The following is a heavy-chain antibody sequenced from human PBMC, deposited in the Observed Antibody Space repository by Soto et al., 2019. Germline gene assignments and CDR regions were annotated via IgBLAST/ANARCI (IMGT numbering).Heavy chain of an antibody. CDR3: ARVHVMVVAGSTFDY. V-gene: IGHV4-38-2*02. D-gene: IGHD6-19*01. CDR1: GDSISSGSY. CDR2: IYHGGTT. Sequence: SETLSLTCTVSGDSISSGSYWGWIRQPPGEGPEWIASIYHGGTTFFNPSLKSRISISVDTSKNQFSLRLTSVTAADTATYYCARVHVMVVAGSTFDYWGPGTLVTVSS. J-gene: IGHJ4*03.